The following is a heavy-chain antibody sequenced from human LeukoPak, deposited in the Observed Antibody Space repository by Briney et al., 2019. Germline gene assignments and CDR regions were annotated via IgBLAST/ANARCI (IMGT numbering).Heavy chain of an antibody. CDR1: GGSFSGYY. Sequence: SETLSLTCAVYGGSFSGYYWSWIRQPPGKGLEWIGEINHSGSTNYDPSLKSRVTISVDTSKNQFSLKLSSVTAADTAVYYCARRRGGSKGAFDIWGQGTMVTVSS. V-gene: IGHV4-34*01. D-gene: IGHD1-26*01. J-gene: IGHJ3*02. CDR2: INHSGST. CDR3: ARRRGGSKGAFDI.